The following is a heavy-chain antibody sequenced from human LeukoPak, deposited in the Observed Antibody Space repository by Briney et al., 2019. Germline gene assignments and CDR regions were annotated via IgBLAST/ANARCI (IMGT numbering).Heavy chain of an antibody. CDR2: ISGSGGST. CDR3: ARGSCSSITCYAAFEI. CDR1: GFTFSSYA. Sequence: PGGSLRLSCAASGFTFSSYAMSWVRQAPGKGLEWVSAISGSGGSTYYADSVKGRFTISRDNSKNTLYLQMNSLRAEDTAVYYFARGSCSSITCYAAFEIWGERAMVTVSS. J-gene: IGHJ3*02. V-gene: IGHV3-23*01. D-gene: IGHD2-2*01.